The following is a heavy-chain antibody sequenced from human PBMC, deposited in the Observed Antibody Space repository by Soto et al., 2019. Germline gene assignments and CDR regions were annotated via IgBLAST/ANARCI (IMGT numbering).Heavy chain of an antibody. CDR2: IYYSWNT. D-gene: IGHD3-22*01. J-gene: IGHJ4*02. V-gene: IGHV4-31*03. CDR1: GGSISSGGYY. Sequence: QVQLQESGPGLVKPSQTLSLTCSVSGGSISSGGYYWSWVRQHPGKGLEWIGYIYYSWNTFYNPSPKSRLTISVDTSKNQFSLKMISVTAADTAVYYCARSSLGGGSSGYSSDYWGQGTLVTVSS. CDR3: ARSSLGGGSSGYSSDY.